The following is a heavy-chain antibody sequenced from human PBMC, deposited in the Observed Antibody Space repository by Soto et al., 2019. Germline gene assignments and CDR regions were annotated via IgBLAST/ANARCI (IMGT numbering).Heavy chain of an antibody. CDR1: GYKFATYW. V-gene: IGHV5-51*01. J-gene: IGHJ5*02. CDR2: IYPGKSQT. Sequence: GESLKISCEGSGYKFATYWIAWVRQMPGRGLEWMGIIYPGKSQTIYNPSFRGLVTISADTSLNTAYLQWDSLGASDTAIYYCARGFTGSAGRFDPWGQGTVVTVSS. CDR3: ARGFTGSAGRFDP. D-gene: IGHD2-8*02.